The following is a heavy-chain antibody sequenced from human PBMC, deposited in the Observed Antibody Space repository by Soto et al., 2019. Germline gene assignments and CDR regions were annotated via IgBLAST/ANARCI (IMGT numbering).Heavy chain of an antibody. D-gene: IGHD4-17*01. J-gene: IGHJ3*02. Sequence: ASVKVSCKVSGYTLTELSMHWVRQAPGKGLEWMGGFDRQDGETLYAQRFQGRVTMTEDTSTDTAYMELSSLRSEDSSMYYCAAGDRDAFDIWGQGTLVTVPS. CDR3: AAGDRDAFDI. V-gene: IGHV1-24*01. CDR1: GYTLTELS. CDR2: FDRQDGET.